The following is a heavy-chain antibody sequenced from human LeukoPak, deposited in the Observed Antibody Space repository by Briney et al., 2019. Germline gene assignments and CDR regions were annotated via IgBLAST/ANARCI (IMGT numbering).Heavy chain of an antibody. J-gene: IGHJ5*02. D-gene: IGHD6-13*01. CDR2: IIPILGIA. CDR1: GGTFSSYA. Sequence: SVKVSCKASGGTFSSYAISWVRQAPGQGLEWMGRIIPILGIASYAQKFQGRVTMTRDTSTSTVYMELSSLRSEDTAVYYCARDRVAAAGTWFDPWGQGTLVTVSS. V-gene: IGHV1-69*04. CDR3: ARDRVAAAGTWFDP.